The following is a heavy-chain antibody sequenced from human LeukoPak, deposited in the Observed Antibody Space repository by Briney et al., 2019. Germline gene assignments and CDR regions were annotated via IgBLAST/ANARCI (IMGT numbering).Heavy chain of an antibody. CDR2: IYHSGST. D-gene: IGHD1-7*01. CDR1: GGSISSGGYS. CDR3: VRDRELHY. V-gene: IGHV4-30-2*02. J-gene: IGHJ4*02. Sequence: PSQTLSLTCAVSGGSISSGGYSWSWIRQPPGKGLEWIGYIYHSGSTYYNPSLKSRVTISVDRSKNQFSLKLTSMTAADTAFYYCVRDRELHYWGQGILVTVSS.